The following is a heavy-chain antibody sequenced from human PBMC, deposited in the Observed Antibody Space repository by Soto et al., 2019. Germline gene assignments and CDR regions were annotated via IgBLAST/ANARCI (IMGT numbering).Heavy chain of an antibody. V-gene: IGHV3-33*01. CDR1: GFTFSSYG. J-gene: IGHJ4*02. Sequence: ESGGGVVQPGRSLRLSCAASGFTFSSYGMHWVRQAPGKGLDWVALIWNDGSNKYYADSVKGRFTISRDNSKNTLYLQMNSLRAEDTAFYYCARDMGYSSGHGFDYWGQGTLVTVSS. CDR2: IWNDGSNK. CDR3: ARDMGYSSGHGFDY. D-gene: IGHD6-19*01.